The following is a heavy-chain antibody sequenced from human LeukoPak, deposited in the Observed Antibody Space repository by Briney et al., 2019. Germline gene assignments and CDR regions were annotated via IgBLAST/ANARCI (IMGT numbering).Heavy chain of an antibody. D-gene: IGHD1-14*01. CDR3: VSPVFINF. V-gene: IGHV3-64D*06. Sequence: GGSLRLSCSASGFPFSTLGMHWVRQAPGKGLEHVSTIGSDGDGTYYADSVKDRFIISRDNSKNAVYLQMSSLKPEDTAVYYCVSPVFINFWGQGTLVTVSS. CDR1: GFPFSTLG. CDR2: IGSDGDGT. J-gene: IGHJ4*01.